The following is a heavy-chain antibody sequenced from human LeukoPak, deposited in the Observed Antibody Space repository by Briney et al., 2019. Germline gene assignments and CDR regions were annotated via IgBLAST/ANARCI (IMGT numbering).Heavy chain of an antibody. CDR2: LSSSGGTT. V-gene: IGHV3-23*01. D-gene: IGHD6-6*01. Sequence: GGSLRLSCAASGFTLSSYAMSWVRQAPGKGLEWVSGLSSSGGTTFYADSVEGRFTISRDFSKNTLYLQMNSLRAEDTAVYYCAKDGQYSSSSPYYFDYWGQGTLVTVSP. CDR1: GFTLSSYA. J-gene: IGHJ4*02. CDR3: AKDGQYSSSSPYYFDY.